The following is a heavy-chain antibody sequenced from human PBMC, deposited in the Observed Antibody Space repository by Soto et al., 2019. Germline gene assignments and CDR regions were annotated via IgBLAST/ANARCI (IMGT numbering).Heavy chain of an antibody. D-gene: IGHD6-19*01. Sequence: PGGSQRLSSAASGFTHSNYWMHWVSQVPGKGLVWVSRINSEGSSTTYADSVKGRFTISRDSAKNTLYLQMNSLRAEDSAVYYCARDPAPSGWYDYWGQGTLVTVSS. J-gene: IGHJ4*02. CDR1: GFTHSNYW. V-gene: IGHV3-74*01. CDR2: INSEGSST. CDR3: ARDPAPSGWYDY.